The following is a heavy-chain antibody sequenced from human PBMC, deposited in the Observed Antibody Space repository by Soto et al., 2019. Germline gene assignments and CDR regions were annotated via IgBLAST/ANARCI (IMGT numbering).Heavy chain of an antibody. V-gene: IGHV4-59*01. J-gene: IGHJ4*02. D-gene: IGHD6-19*01. Sequence: SETLSLTCTVSGGSISSYYWSWIRQPPGKGLEWIGYIYYSGSTNYNPSLKSRVTISVDTSKNQFSLKLSSVTAADTAVYYCAKFFFDRIAVPDYWGQGTLVTVSS. CDR2: IYYSGST. CDR3: AKFFFDRIAVPDY. CDR1: GGSISSYY.